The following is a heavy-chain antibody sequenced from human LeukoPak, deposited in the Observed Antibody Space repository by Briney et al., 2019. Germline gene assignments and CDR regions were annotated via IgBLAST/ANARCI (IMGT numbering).Heavy chain of an antibody. D-gene: IGHD3-3*01. Sequence: ASVKVSCKASGYTFTSYAMHWVRQAPGQRLEWMGWINAGNGNTKYSQEFQGRVTITRDTSASTAYMELSSLRSEDIAVYYCARDGNYDFWSGYYSPYYYYYYGRLGQRDHGHRLL. J-gene: IGHJ6*03. V-gene: IGHV1-3*03. CDR3: ARDGNYDFWSGYYSPYYYYYYGR. CDR2: INAGNGNT. CDR1: GYTFTSYA.